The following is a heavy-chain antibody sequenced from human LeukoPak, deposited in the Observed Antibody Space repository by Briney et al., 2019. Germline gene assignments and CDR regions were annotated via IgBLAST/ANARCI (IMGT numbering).Heavy chain of an antibody. J-gene: IGHJ3*02. Sequence: VASVKVSCKASGYTFTSYGISWVRQAPGQGLEWMGWINPNSGGTNYAQKFQGRVTMTRDTSISTAYMELSRLRSDDTAVYYCARGRVRHAFDIWGQGTMVTVSS. CDR1: GYTFTSYG. V-gene: IGHV1-2*02. CDR3: ARGRVRHAFDI. CDR2: INPNSGGT.